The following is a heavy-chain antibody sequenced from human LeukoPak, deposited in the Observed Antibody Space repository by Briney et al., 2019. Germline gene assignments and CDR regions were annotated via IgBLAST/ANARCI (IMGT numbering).Heavy chain of an antibody. V-gene: IGHV3-23*01. D-gene: IGHD3-10*01. CDR2: ISGSGGST. J-gene: IGHJ4*02. CDR1: GFTFSSYA. CDR3: AKDRSLWFGELSPFDY. Sequence: PGGSLRLSCAASGFTFSSYAMSWVRQAPGKGLEWVSAISGSGGSTYYADSVKGRFTISRDNSKNTLYLQMNSLRAEDTAVYYCAKDRSLWFGELSPFDYWGQGTLVTVSS.